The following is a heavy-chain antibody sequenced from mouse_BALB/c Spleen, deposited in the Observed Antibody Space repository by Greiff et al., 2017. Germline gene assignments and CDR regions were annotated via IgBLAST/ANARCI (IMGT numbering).Heavy chain of an antibody. Sequence: EVHLVESGAELVKPGASVKLSCTASGFNFKDTYMHWVKQRPEQGLEWIGRIDPANGNTKYDQKFQGKATITADTSSNTAYLQLSSLTSEDTAVYYGAVGDYCDGYYFDYWGQGTTLTVSS. V-gene: IGHV14-3*02. D-gene: IGHD1-1*01. CDR3: AVGDYCDGYYFDY. J-gene: IGHJ2*01. CDR1: GFNFKDTY. CDR2: IDPANGNT.